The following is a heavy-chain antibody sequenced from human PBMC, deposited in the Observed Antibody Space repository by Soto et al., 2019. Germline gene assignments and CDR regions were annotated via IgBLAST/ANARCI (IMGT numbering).Heavy chain of an antibody. Sequence: SETLSLTCTVSGGSISSGVYYWSWIRHHPGKGLEWIGYIYYSGSTYYNPSLKSRVTISVDTSKNQFSLKLSSVTAADTAVYYCASSHCSSTSCHEDWFDPWGQGNMVTV. CDR2: IYYSGST. J-gene: IGHJ5*02. D-gene: IGHD2-2*01. CDR3: ASSHCSSTSCHEDWFDP. CDR1: GGSISSGVYY. V-gene: IGHV4-31*03.